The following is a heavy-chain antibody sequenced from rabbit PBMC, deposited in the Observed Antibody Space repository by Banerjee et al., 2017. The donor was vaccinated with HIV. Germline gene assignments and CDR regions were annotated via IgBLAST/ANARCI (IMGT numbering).Heavy chain of an antibody. CDR3: ARDLAGVIGWNFNL. CDR2: IYAGSTGTT. CDR1: GIDFSNYG. Sequence: QEQLVESGGGLVTLGGSLKLSCKASGIDFSNYGISWVRQAPGKGLEWIAYIYAGSTGTTGYASWAKGRFTISKTSSTTVTLQMTSLTAADTATYFCARDLAGVIGWNFNLWGPGTLVTVS. V-gene: IGHV1S45*01. D-gene: IGHD4-1*01. J-gene: IGHJ4*01.